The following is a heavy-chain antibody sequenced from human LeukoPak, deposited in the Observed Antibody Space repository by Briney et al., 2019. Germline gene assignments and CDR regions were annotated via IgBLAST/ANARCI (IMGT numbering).Heavy chain of an antibody. J-gene: IGHJ4*02. CDR1: GGTFSSYA. D-gene: IGHD2-21*02. CDR2: IIPILGIA. V-gene: IGHV1-69*10. Sequence: SVTVSFTASGGTFSSYAISWVRQAPGQGLEWMGRIIPILGIANYARKFQGRVTITADKSTSTAYMELSSLRSEDTAVYYCARALSHCGGDCYPDYWGQGTLVTVSS. CDR3: ARALSHCGGDCYPDY.